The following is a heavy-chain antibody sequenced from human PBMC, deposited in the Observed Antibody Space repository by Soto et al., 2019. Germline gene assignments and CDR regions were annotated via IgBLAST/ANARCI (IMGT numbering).Heavy chain of an antibody. J-gene: IGHJ6*02. D-gene: IGHD6-19*01. CDR2: IIPIFGTA. CDR1: GGTFSSYA. CDR3: ARGRAVAGYYYYGMDV. Sequence: QVQLVQSGAEVKKPGSSVKVSCKASGGTFSSYAISWVRQAPGQGLEWMGGIIPIFGTANYAQKFQGRVTITADESTSKAYRELSSLRSEDTAVYYCARGRAVAGYYYYGMDVWGQGTTVTVFS. V-gene: IGHV1-69*12.